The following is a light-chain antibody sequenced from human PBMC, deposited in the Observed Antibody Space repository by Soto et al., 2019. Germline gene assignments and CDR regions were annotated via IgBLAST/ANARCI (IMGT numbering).Light chain of an antibody. Sequence: EIVLTQSPATLSLSPGERATLSCRASQSVSSYLAWYQQKPGQAPRLLIYDASNRATGIPARFSGSGSGTDFTLTISSLEPEDFAVDYCQQRSNWPRGTFGQGTKLESK. J-gene: IGKJ2*02. CDR2: DAS. CDR1: QSVSSY. CDR3: QQRSNWPRGT. V-gene: IGKV3-11*01.